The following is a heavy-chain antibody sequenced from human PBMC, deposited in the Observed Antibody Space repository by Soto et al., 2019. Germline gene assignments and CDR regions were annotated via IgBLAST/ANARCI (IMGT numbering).Heavy chain of an antibody. CDR1: GGTFSSYA. V-gene: IGHV1-69*06. Sequence: QVQLVQSGAEVKKPGSSVKVSCKASGGTFSSYAISWVRQAPGQGLEWMGGIIPIFGTANYAQKFQGRVTXXXXXXXXXXYMELSSLRSEDTAVYYCARSSVEWLPVDDAFDIWGQGTMVTVSS. J-gene: IGHJ3*02. CDR3: ARSSVEWLPVDDAFDI. D-gene: IGHD3-3*01. CDR2: IIPIFGTA.